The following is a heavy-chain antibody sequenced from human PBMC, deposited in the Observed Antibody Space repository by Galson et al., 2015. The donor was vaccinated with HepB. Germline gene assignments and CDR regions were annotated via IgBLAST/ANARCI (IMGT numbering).Heavy chain of an antibody. CDR2: ISSNGGST. V-gene: IGHV3-64D*06. J-gene: IGHJ4*02. D-gene: IGHD3-22*01. CDR1: GFTFSSYA. Sequence: SLRLSCAASGFTFSSYAMHWVRQAPGKGLEYVSAISSNGGSTYYADSVKGRFTISRDNSKNTLYLQMSSLRAEDTAVYYCVKDQNYYDSSGYYYVGGNDYWGQGTLVTVSS. CDR3: VKDQNYYDSSGYYYVGGNDY.